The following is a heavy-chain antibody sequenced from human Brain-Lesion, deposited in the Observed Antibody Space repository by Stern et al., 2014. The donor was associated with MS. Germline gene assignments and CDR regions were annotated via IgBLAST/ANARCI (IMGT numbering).Heavy chain of an antibody. J-gene: IGHJ5*02. D-gene: IGHD2-15*01. CDR1: GGSVSSTSYA. Sequence: VQLVESGPGLVKPSETLSLTCTVAGGSVSSTSYAWAWIRQPPGKGLEWIGTIYYSGNTYYSPSLKSRLTISLDTSKNPFSLQLRSVPAADTAVYYCAGEEDIRYCSGGSCTGNWFDPWGQGTLVTVSS. CDR3: AGEEDIRYCSGGSCTGNWFDP. V-gene: IGHV4-39*01. CDR2: IYYSGNT.